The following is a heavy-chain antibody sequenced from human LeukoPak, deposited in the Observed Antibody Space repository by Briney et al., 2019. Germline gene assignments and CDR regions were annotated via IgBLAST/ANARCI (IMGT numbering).Heavy chain of an antibody. CDR2: IYYSGST. J-gene: IGHJ3*02. CDR1: GGSISSYY. Sequence: SETLSLTGTVSGGSISSYYWSWIRQPPGKGLEWIGYIYYSGSTNYNPSLKSRVTISVDTSKNQFSLKLSSVTAADTAVYYCAREGGDGYPSGAFDIWGQGTMVTVSS. D-gene: IGHD5-24*01. CDR3: AREGGDGYPSGAFDI. V-gene: IGHV4-59*01.